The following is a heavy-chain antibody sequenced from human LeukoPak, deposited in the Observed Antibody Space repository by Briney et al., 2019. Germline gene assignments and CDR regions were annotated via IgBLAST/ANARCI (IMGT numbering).Heavy chain of an antibody. D-gene: IGHD3-3*01. CDR1: GGSISGSSYY. CDR3: ARHGRYDFWSGYYTYFDY. J-gene: IGHJ4*02. V-gene: IGHV4-39*01. Sequence: PSETLSLTCTVSGGSISGSSYYWGWIRQPPGKGLEWIGSIYYSGSTYYNPSLKSRVTISVDTSKNQFSLKLSSVTAADTAVYYCARHGRYDFWSGYYTYFDYWGQGTLVTVSS. CDR2: IYYSGST.